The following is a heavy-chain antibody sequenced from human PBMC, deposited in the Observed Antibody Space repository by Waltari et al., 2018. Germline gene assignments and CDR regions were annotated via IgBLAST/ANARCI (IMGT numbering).Heavy chain of an antibody. CDR3: ARGGKDHAFDI. Sequence: EVQMVESGGGLVQPGGSLRLSCEASGFHFSSFWIPWVRQVPGEGLVWFSRINSDGRNTIYADSVKGRFTVSRDNAKNTLYLQMNSLRADDTALYFCARGGKDHAFDIWGQGTMVTVSS. V-gene: IGHV3-74*01. CDR2: INSDGRNT. D-gene: IGHD6-13*01. J-gene: IGHJ3*02. CDR1: GFHFSSFW.